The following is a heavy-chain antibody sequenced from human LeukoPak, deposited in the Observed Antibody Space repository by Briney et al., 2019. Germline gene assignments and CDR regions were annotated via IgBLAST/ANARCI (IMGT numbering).Heavy chain of an antibody. V-gene: IGHV3-74*01. CDR2: INSDGSST. CDR3: ARDSSSSWYQD. D-gene: IGHD6-13*01. J-gene: IGHJ4*02. Sequence: PGGSLRLSCAASGFTFSSYWMHWVRQAPGKGLVWVSRINSDGSSTSYADSVKGRFAISRDNARNTLYLQMNSLRAEDTAVYYCARDSSSSWYQDWGQGTLVTASS. CDR1: GFTFSSYW.